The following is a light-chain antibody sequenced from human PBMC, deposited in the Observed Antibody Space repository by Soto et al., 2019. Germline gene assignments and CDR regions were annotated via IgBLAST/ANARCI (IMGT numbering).Light chain of an antibody. V-gene: IGKV3-15*01. CDR1: QSVSSN. CDR2: GAS. CDR3: QQYNNWPPWT. Sequence: EIGMTQSPATLSVSPGERATLSCRASQSVSSNLAWYQQKPGQAPRLLIYGASTRATGIPARFSGSESGTEFTLTISSLQSEDFAVYYCQQYNNWPPWTFGQGTKVEIK. J-gene: IGKJ1*01.